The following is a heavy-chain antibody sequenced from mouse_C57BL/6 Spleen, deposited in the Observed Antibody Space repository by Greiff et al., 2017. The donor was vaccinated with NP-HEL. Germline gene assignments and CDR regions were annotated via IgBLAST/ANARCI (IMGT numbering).Heavy chain of an antibody. Sequence: QVQLQQSGAELVKPGASVKLSCKASGYTFTSYWMQWVKQRPGQGLEWIGEIDPSDSYTNYNQKFKGKATLTVDTSSSTAYMQLSSLTSEDSAVYYCARLGGGFAYWGQGTLVTVSA. CDR2: IDPSDSYT. CDR1: GYTFTSYW. D-gene: IGHD3-3*01. V-gene: IGHV1-50*01. J-gene: IGHJ3*01. CDR3: ARLGGGFAY.